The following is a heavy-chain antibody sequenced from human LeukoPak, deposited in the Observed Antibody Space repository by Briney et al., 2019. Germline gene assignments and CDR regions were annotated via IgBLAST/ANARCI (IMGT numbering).Heavy chain of an antibody. Sequence: SETLSLXCAVYGGSFSGYYWSWIRRPPGKGLEWIGEINHSGSTNYNPSLKSRVTISVDTSKNQFSLKLSSVTAADTAVYYCAGVKPHGDYAVDYWGQGTLVTVSS. D-gene: IGHD4-17*01. CDR1: GGSFSGYY. J-gene: IGHJ4*02. CDR3: AGVKPHGDYAVDY. CDR2: INHSGST. V-gene: IGHV4-34*01.